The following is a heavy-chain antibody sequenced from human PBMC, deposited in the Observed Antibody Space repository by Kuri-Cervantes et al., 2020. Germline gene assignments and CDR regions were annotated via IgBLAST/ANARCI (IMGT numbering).Heavy chain of an antibody. V-gene: IGHV3-15*01. D-gene: IGHD2-15*01. CDR2: IKSKTDGGTT. Sequence: GGSLRLSCAASGFTFSNAWMSWVRQAPGKGLEWVGRIKSKTDGGTTDYAAPVKGRFTISRDDSKNTLYLQMNSLKTEDTAVYYCARGRKYCSGGSCYSRPNYGMDVWGQGTTVTVSS. CDR1: GFTFSNAW. J-gene: IGHJ6*02. CDR3: ARGRKYCSGGSCYSRPNYGMDV.